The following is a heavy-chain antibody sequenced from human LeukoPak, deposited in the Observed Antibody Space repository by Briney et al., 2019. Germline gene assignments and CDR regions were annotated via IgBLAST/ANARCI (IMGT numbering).Heavy chain of an antibody. CDR2: IKGDGSEK. J-gene: IGHJ4*02. D-gene: IGHD5-12*01. V-gene: IGHV3-7*01. Sequence: GGSLRLSCAASGFTFSSYAMHWVRQAPGKGLEWVANIKGDGSEKYYADSVRGQFTISRDNAKNSLYLQMNSLRAEDTAVYYCAMFGLVAAIDSWGQGTLVTVSS. CDR1: GFTFSSYA. CDR3: AMFGLVAAIDS.